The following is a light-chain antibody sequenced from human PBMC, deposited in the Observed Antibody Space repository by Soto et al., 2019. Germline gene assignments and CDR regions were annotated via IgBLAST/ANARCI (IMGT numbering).Light chain of an antibody. CDR3: LQYDRFPAT. Sequence: DIQMTQYPSSLSASVGGRVTITCRASQDINNCLAWFQQKPGKAPKPLIYSASSLQDGVPSRFSGSGSGTHFTLTISSLQPEDFATDFCLQYDRFPATFGVGTRVDIE. CDR1: QDINNC. V-gene: IGKV1-16*01. CDR2: SAS. J-gene: IGKJ4*01.